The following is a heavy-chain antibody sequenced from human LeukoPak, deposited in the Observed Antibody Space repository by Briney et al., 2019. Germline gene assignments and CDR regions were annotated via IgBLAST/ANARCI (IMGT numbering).Heavy chain of an antibody. CDR3: ARELGNGDTYANVPLGH. D-gene: IGHD5-18*01. V-gene: IGHV3-21*01. Sequence: GGSLRLSCTTSGFTFRSCFNWVRQVPGKGLEWVASISSSGSYKYYADSVEGRFTISRDNAKDSLFLQMDSLRVEDTAVYFCARELGNGDTYANVPLGHWGQGTLVTFSS. CDR1: GFTFRSCF. CDR2: ISSSGSYK. J-gene: IGHJ4*02.